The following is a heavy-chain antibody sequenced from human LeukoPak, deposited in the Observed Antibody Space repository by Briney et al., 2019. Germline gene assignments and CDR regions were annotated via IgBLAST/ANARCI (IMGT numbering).Heavy chain of an antibody. D-gene: IGHD6-19*01. J-gene: IGHJ4*02. V-gene: IGHV3-53*01. CDR3: ARDDSSGFDY. CDR1: GFTVSSFY. CDR2: LYSGGTK. Sequence: GGSLRLSCAASGFTVSSFYMSWVRQASGKGLEWVSVLYSGGTKHYADSVKGRFTISRDNSKNTLYLQMNSLRAEDTAVYYCARDDSSGFDYWGQGTLVTVSS.